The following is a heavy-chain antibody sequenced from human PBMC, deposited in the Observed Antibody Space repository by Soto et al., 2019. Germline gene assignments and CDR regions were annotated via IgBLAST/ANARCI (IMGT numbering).Heavy chain of an antibody. V-gene: IGHV1-69*15. CDR3: ARDQGTAVVTLDY. D-gene: IGHD2-21*02. CDR1: GGTFSTYA. Sequence: QVQLVQSGAAVKKPGSSVKVSCKASGGTFSTYAISWVRQAPGQGLEWMGRIIPIFGITHYAQKFQGRVTITADESTSTAYMELSSLRADDTAVYYCARDQGTAVVTLDYWGQGTLVTVSS. CDR2: IIPIFGIT. J-gene: IGHJ4*02.